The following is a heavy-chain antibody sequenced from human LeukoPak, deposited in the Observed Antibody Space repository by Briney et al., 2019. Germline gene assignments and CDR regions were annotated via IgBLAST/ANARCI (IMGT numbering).Heavy chain of an antibody. CDR1: GGSISSSSYY. CDR2: IYYSGST. V-gene: IGHV4-39*01. Sequence: PSETLSLTCTVSGGSISSSSYYWGWIRQPPGKGLEWIGSIYYSGSTYCNPSLKSRVTISVDTSKNQFSLKLSSVTAADTAVYYCARPNMITFGGVIVHPIDYWGQGNLVTVSS. CDR3: ARPNMITFGGVIVHPIDY. D-gene: IGHD3-16*02. J-gene: IGHJ4*02.